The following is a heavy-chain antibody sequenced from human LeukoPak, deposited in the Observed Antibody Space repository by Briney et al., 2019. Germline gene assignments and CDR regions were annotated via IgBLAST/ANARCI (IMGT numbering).Heavy chain of an antibody. Sequence: GGSLRLSCAASGFTLSSYSMNWVRQAPGKGLEWVSSISSSSSYIYYADSVKGRFTISRDNAQNSLYLQMSSLRAEDTAVYYCARHVVGVGFDYWGQGTLVTVSS. CDR2: ISSSSSYI. CDR3: ARHVVGVGFDY. CDR1: GFTLSSYS. J-gene: IGHJ4*02. V-gene: IGHV3-21*01. D-gene: IGHD3-22*01.